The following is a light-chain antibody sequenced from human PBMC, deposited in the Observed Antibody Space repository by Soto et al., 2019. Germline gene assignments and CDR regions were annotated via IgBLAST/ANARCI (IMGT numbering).Light chain of an antibody. CDR1: QDISNA. Sequence: AIQLTQSPSSLSGSVGDRVTISCRASQDISNALAWYQQKPGKVPTLLIYDASSLESGVPSRFSGSGSGTEFTLSIGSLQPEDFATYYCQQCNDFPLTFGGGTKVEIK. J-gene: IGKJ4*01. CDR3: QQCNDFPLT. CDR2: DAS. V-gene: IGKV1D-13*01.